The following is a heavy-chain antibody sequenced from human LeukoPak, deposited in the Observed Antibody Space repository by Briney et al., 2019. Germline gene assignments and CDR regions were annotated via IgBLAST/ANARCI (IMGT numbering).Heavy chain of an antibody. CDR2: TYYRSKWSN. CDR3: ARGGSGGRAFDI. D-gene: IGHD3-10*01. V-gene: IGHV6-1*01. CDR1: GDSVSANSVG. Sequence: SQTLSLTCVISGDSVSANSVGWHWIRQSPSRGLEWLGKTYYRSKWSNDYAVSVKSRITINPDTSKNQFSLQLNSVTPEDTAIYYCARGGSGGRAFDIWGQGTMVTVSS. J-gene: IGHJ3*02.